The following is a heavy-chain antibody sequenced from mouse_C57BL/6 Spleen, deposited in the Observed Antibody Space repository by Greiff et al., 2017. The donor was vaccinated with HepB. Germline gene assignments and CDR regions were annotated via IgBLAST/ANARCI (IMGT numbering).Heavy chain of an antibody. D-gene: IGHD2-12*01. V-gene: IGHV1-26*01. CDR3: ARRSYSHYFDY. J-gene: IGHJ2*01. Sequence: VQLQQSGPELVKPGASVKISCKASGYTFTDYYMNWVKQSHGKSLEWIGDINPNNGGTSYNQKFKGKATLTVDKSSSTAYMELRSLTSEDSAVYYCARRSYSHYFDYWGQGTTLTVSS. CDR1: GYTFTDYY. CDR2: INPNNGGT.